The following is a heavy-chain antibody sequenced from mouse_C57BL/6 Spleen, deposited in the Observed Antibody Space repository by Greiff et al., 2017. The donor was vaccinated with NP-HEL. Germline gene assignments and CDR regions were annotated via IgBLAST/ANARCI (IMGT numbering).Heavy chain of an antibody. CDR1: GYAFSSYW. Sequence: VQLQQSGAELVKPGASVKISCKASGYAFSSYWMNWVKQRPGKGLEWIGQIYPGDGDTNYNGKFKGKATLTADKSSSTAYMQLSSLTSEDSAVYFCARSRELTGTFAYWGQGTLVTASA. CDR3: ARSRELTGTFAY. D-gene: IGHD4-1*01. V-gene: IGHV1-80*01. CDR2: IYPGDGDT. J-gene: IGHJ3*01.